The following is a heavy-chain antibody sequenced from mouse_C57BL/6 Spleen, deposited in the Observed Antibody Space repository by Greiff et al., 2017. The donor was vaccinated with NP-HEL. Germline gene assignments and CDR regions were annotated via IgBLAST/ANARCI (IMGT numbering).Heavy chain of an antibody. Sequence: QVQLQQSGAELVRPGASVKLSCKASGYTFTDYYINWVKQRPGQGLEWIARIYPGSGNTYYNEKFKGKATLTAEKSSSTAYMQLSSLTSEDSAVYFCARWGGYYEDYAMDYWGQGTSVTVSS. CDR3: ARWGGYYEDYAMDY. V-gene: IGHV1-76*01. CDR1: GYTFTDYY. D-gene: IGHD2-3*01. J-gene: IGHJ4*01. CDR2: IYPGSGNT.